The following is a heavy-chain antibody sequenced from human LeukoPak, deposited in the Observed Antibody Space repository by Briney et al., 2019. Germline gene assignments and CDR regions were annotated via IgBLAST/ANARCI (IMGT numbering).Heavy chain of an antibody. V-gene: IGHV4-38-2*02. CDR2: IYHSGST. CDR1: GYSISSGYY. J-gene: IGHJ4*02. D-gene: IGHD2-15*01. Sequence: SETLSLTCTVSGYSISSGYYWGWIRQPPGKGLEWIGSIYHSGSTYYNPSLKSRVTISVDTSKNQFSLKLSSVTAADTAVYYCARASVRSLPNDYWGQGTLVTV. CDR3: ARASVRSLPNDY.